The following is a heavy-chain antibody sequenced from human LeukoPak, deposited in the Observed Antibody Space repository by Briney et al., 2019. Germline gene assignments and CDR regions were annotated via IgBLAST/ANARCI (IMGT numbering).Heavy chain of an antibody. CDR1: GGSFSGYY. D-gene: IGHD1-26*01. CDR3: ARENRRYSGSYYMGAFDV. V-gene: IGHV4-34*01. Sequence: SETLSLTCAVYGGSFSGYYWSWIRQPPGKGLEWIGEINHSGSTNYNPSLKSRVTISVDTSKNQFSLKLSSVTAADTAVYYCARENRRYSGSYYMGAFDVWGQGTMVTVSS. CDR2: INHSGST. J-gene: IGHJ3*01.